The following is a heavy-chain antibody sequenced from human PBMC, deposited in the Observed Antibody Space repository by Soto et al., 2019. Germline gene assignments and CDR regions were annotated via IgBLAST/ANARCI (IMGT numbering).Heavy chain of an antibody. CDR2: ISAYNGNT. J-gene: IGHJ6*03. V-gene: IGHV1-18*01. D-gene: IGHD3-9*01. Sequence: ASVKVSCKASGYTFTSYGISWVRQAPGQGLEWMGWISAYNGNTNYAQKLQGRVTMTTDTSTSTAYMELRSLRSDDTAVYYCARRTYYDILTGYYPSDYYYYMDVWGKGITVTVSS. CDR3: ARRTYYDILTGYYPSDYYYYMDV. CDR1: GYTFTSYG.